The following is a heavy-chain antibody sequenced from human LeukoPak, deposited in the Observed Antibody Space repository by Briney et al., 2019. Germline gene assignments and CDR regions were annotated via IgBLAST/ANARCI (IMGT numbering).Heavy chain of an antibody. V-gene: IGHV4-4*08. CDR3: ARAGYSSSLYRGDAFDI. CDR2: IYTSGST. Sequence: SETLSLTCTVSGGSISSYYWSWIRQPPGKGLEWIGYIYTSGSTNYNPSLKSRVTISVDTSKNQFSLKLSSVTAADTAVYYCARAGYSSSLYRGDAFDIWGQGTMVTVSS. CDR1: GGSISSYY. D-gene: IGHD6-13*01. J-gene: IGHJ3*02.